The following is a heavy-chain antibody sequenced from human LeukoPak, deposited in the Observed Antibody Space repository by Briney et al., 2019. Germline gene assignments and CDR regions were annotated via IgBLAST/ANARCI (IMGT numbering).Heavy chain of an antibody. Sequence: GGSLRLSCVASGFTVSNKYMSWVLQAPGKGLEWLSVIYSGGDTYYADSVKGRFTISRDNSKNTLYLQMNSLRAEDTAVYYCARALRAVRGYYFDYWGQGTLVTVSS. CDR3: ARALRAVRGYYFDY. CDR2: IYSGGDT. D-gene: IGHD3-10*01. J-gene: IGHJ4*02. CDR1: GFTVSNKY. V-gene: IGHV3-53*01.